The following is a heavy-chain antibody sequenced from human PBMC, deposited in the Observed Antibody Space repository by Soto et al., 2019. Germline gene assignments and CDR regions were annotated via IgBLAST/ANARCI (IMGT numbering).Heavy chain of an antibody. J-gene: IGHJ4*02. CDR2: IYHSGST. D-gene: IGHD6-19*01. CDR1: GGSISSYY. CDR3: ARLGSGWRYYFDY. V-gene: IGHV4-59*08. Sequence: QVQLQESGPGLVKPSETLSLTCTVSGGSISSYYWTWVRQPPGKGLEWIGYIYHSGSTTYNPSLKSRVTISEDTSKNQFSLKLSSVTAADTAVYYCARLGSGWRYYFDYWGQGTLVTVSS.